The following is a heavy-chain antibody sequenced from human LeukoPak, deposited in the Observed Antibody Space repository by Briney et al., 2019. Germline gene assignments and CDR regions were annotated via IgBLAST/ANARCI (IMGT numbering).Heavy chain of an antibody. CDR3: ARAGIWFGATYFDY. J-gene: IGHJ4*02. V-gene: IGHV3-66*01. CDR1: GFTVSSNY. D-gene: IGHD3-10*01. Sequence: GGSLRLSCAASGFTVSSNYMSWVRQAPGKGLEWVSVIYSGGSTYYADSVKGRFTISRDNSKNTLYLQMNSLRAEDTAVYNCARAGIWFGATYFDYWGQGTLVTVSS. CDR2: IYSGGST.